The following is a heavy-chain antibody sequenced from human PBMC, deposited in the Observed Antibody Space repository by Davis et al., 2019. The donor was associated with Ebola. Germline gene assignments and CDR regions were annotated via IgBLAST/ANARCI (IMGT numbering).Heavy chain of an antibody. CDR1: GYTFTSYG. CDR2: ISAYNGNT. J-gene: IGHJ5*02. V-gene: IGHV1-18*01. Sequence: ASVKVSCKASGYTFTSYGISWVRQAPGQGLEWMGWISAYNGNTNYAQKLQGRVTMTTDTSTSTAYMELRSLRSDDTAVYYCARDSVGGIAAAATAPWFDPWGQGTLVTVSS. CDR3: ARDSVGGIAAAATAPWFDP. D-gene: IGHD6-13*01.